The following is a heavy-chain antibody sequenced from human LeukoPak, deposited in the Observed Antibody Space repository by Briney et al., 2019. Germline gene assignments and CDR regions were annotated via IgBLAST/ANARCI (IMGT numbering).Heavy chain of an antibody. Sequence: GGSLRLSCAASGFTFSSHLMHSVRQAPGKGLVCVSRINTDGSSTDYAHSVKGRFTISRDNAKNTLYLQMNSLRAEDTAVYYCATTGSSHSRYLAFWGQGTLVTVSS. CDR1: GFTFSSHL. V-gene: IGHV3-74*01. D-gene: IGHD1-14*01. CDR2: INTDGSST. CDR3: ATTGSSHSRYLAF. J-gene: IGHJ4*02.